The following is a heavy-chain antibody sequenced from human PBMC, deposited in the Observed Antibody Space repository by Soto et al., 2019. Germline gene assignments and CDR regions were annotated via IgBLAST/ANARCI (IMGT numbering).Heavy chain of an antibody. CDR1: GLTFGSRA. J-gene: IGHJ4*02. V-gene: IGHV3-23*01. Sequence: GGSLRLSCVASGLTFGSRAMSWVRQAPGEGLQWVSTITDTGGDAKYADSVRGRFVISRDNSKKTLYLQMTSLTAEDSAMYFCARGSTDSYTGSRIFDFWGRGTLVTVSS. CDR2: ITDTGGDA. CDR3: ARGSTDSYTGSRIFDF. D-gene: IGHD3-10*01.